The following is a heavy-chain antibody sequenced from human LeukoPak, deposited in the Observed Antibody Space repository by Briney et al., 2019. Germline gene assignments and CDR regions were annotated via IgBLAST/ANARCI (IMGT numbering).Heavy chain of an antibody. J-gene: IGHJ4*02. D-gene: IGHD6-19*01. CDR3: ARGVGDNNAWYSFDY. CDR1: GYIFTSYY. CDR2: INPSGGGA. Sequence: GASVKVSCKASGYIFTSYYMHWVRQAPGQGLEWMGLINPSGGGASYAQKFQDRLTMTRDTSATTVYMELSSLTSEDTAVYYCARGVGDNNAWYSFDYWGQGTLVTVSS. V-gene: IGHV1-46*01.